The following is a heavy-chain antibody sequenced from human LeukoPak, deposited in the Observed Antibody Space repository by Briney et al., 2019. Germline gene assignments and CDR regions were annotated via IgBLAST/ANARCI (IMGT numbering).Heavy chain of an antibody. J-gene: IGHJ4*02. Sequence: GGSLRLSCVASGFSFSDYTMNWFRQVPGEGLEWPSSIESASNYIYYADSVKGRFTISRDNAKNSLFLQMDSLTAEDTAVYYCAREATSGWFYFDHWGQGTLVAV. CDR3: AREATSGWFYFDH. V-gene: IGHV3-21*01. D-gene: IGHD6-19*01. CDR2: IESASNYI. CDR1: GFSFSDYT.